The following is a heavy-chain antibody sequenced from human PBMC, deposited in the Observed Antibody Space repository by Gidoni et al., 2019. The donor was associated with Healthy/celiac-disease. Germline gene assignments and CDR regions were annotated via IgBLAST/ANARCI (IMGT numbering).Heavy chain of an antibody. CDR3: ARGSRTGGKRAFDI. CDR1: GFTFRSYS. Sequence: EVQLVESGGGLVKPGGYLRLSCAASGFTFRSYSMNWVRQAPGKGLEWVSSISSSSSYIYYADSVKGRFTISRDNAKNSLYLQMNSLRAEDTAVYYCARGSRTGGKRAFDIWGQGTMVTVSS. CDR2: ISSSSSYI. J-gene: IGHJ3*02. V-gene: IGHV3-21*01. D-gene: IGHD7-27*01.